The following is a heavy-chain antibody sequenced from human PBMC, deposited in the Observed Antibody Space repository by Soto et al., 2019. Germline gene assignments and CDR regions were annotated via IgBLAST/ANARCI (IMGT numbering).Heavy chain of an antibody. J-gene: IGHJ4*02. V-gene: IGHV3-30*03. CDR3: ARYLTFYYDSSGYQGDY. Sequence: GGSLRLSCAASGFTFSSYGMHWVRQAPGKGLEWVAVISYDGSNKYYADSVKGRFTISRDNAKNSLYLQMNSLRAEDTAVYYCARYLTFYYDSSGYQGDYWGQGTLVTVSS. CDR2: ISYDGSNK. CDR1: GFTFSSYG. D-gene: IGHD3-22*01.